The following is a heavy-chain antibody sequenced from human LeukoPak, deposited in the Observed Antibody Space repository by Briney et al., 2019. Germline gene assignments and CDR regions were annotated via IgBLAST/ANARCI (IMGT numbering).Heavy chain of an antibody. V-gene: IGHV4-38-2*02. CDR2: IYHSGIT. J-gene: IGHJ4*02. D-gene: IGHD3-10*01. Sequence: SETLSLTCTVSDYSISNGYYWGWIRQPPGKGLEWIGSIYHSGITYYNPSFKSRVTISVDTSKNQFSLKLSSVTAADTAVYYCARDRIYGSGSDHFDYWGQGTLVTVSS. CDR3: ARDRIYGSGSDHFDY. CDR1: DYSISNGYY.